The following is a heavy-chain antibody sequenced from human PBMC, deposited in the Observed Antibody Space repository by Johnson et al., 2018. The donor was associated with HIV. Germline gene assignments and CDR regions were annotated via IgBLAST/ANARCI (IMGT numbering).Heavy chain of an antibody. D-gene: IGHD2-21*02. CDR2: ISGSAGIT. CDR1: GLTFSSYG. J-gene: IGHJ3*02. V-gene: IGHV3-23*04. Sequence: VQLVESGGGAVQPGRSLRLSCAASGLTFSSYGMHWVRQAPGKGLEWVSAISGSAGITYYADSVEGRFTISRDNSRNTLYLQMNSLRTEDTAVYYCAKVRCGGDCLDAFDIWGQGTMVTVSS. CDR3: AKVRCGGDCLDAFDI.